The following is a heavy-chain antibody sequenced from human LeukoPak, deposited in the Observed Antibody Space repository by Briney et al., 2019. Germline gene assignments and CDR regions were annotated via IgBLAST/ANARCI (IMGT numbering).Heavy chain of an antibody. V-gene: IGHV3-53*01. CDR2: IYSGGST. D-gene: IGHD5-18*01. J-gene: IGHJ4*02. CDR1: GFTVSSNY. CDR3: ARDRWGYSYGGD. Sequence: PGGSLRLSCAASGFTVSSNYMSWVRQAPGKGLEWVSVIYSGGSTYYADSVKGRFTISRDNAKNSLYLQMNSLRAEDTAVYYCARDRWGYSYGGDWGQGTLVTVSS.